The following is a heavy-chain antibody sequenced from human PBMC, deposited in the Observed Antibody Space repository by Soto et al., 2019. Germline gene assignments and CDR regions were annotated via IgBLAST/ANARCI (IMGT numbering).Heavy chain of an antibody. D-gene: IGHD2-2*01. CDR3: ARAECSTPDCLTAYYSYGLDV. Sequence: PGGALRLSCAASGVAFSNFEMHWVRQAPGKGLEWVSYINTAGTTKYYAESVKGRFTISRDNARNSLFLQMNSLSAEDTAVYYCARAECSTPDCLTAYYSYGLDVWGQGTTVTVSS. V-gene: IGHV3-48*03. J-gene: IGHJ6*02. CDR2: INTAGTTK. CDR1: GVAFSNFE.